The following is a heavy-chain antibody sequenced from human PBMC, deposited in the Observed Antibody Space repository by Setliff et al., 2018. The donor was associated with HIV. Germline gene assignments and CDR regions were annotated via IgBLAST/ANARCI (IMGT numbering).Heavy chain of an antibody. D-gene: IGHD3-22*01. CDR3: AKVWQWLVPYDSSGYWASDAFDI. Sequence: GGSLRLSCAASGFTFSSYGMHWVRQAPGKGLEWVAVISYDGSNKYYADSVKGRFTISRDNSKNTLYLQMNSLRAEDTAVYYCAKVWQWLVPYDSSGYWASDAFDIWGQGTMVTVSS. CDR2: ISYDGSNK. V-gene: IGHV3-30*18. J-gene: IGHJ3*02. CDR1: GFTFSSYG.